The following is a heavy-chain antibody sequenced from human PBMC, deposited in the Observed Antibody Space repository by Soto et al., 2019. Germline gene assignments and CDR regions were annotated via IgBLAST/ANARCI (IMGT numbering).Heavy chain of an antibody. CDR1: GFTFSSYG. CDR3: ENAPGPGIAAAGYYYYGMAV. CDR2: ISYDGSNK. D-gene: IGHD6-13*01. J-gene: IGHJ6*02. V-gene: IGHV3-30*18. Sequence: GGSLRLSCAASGFTFSSYGMHWVRQAPGKGLEWVAVISYDGSNKYYADSVKGRFTIPRDNSKNTLYLQMNSLRAEDTAVYYCENAPGPGIAAAGYYYYGMAVWGQGTTVTVSS.